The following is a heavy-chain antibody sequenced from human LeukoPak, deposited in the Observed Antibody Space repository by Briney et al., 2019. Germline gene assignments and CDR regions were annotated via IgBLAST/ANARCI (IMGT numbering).Heavy chain of an antibody. J-gene: IGHJ4*02. CDR3: ARVNAPVATFDY. Sequence: SETLSLTCTVSGYSISSTYYGAWIRQPPGKGLEWIATTSHSGNTYYTPSLESRLTISLDTSKNHFSLRLSSVTAADTAVYYCARVNAPVATFDYWGLGTLVAVFS. CDR2: TSHSGNT. D-gene: IGHD1-1*01. V-gene: IGHV4-38-2*02. CDR1: GYSISSTYY.